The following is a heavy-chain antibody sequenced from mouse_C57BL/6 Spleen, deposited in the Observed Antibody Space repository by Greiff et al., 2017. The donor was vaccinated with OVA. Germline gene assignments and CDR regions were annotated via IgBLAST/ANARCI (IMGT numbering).Heavy chain of an antibody. Sequence: VQLVESGPGLVQPSQSLSITCTVSGFSLTSYGVHWVRQSPGKGLEWLGVIWSGGSTDYNAAFISRLSISKDNSKSQVFFKMNSLQADDTAIYYCARNHYYGSSLYYYAMDYWGQGTSVTVSS. J-gene: IGHJ4*01. D-gene: IGHD1-1*01. V-gene: IGHV2-2*01. CDR2: IWSGGST. CDR3: ARNHYYGSSLYYYAMDY. CDR1: GFSLTSYG.